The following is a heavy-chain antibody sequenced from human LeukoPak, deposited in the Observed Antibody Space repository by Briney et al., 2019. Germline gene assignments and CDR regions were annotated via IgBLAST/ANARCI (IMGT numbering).Heavy chain of an antibody. D-gene: IGHD5-18*01. J-gene: IGHJ6*03. CDR1: GYTFTGYY. Sequence: GASVKVSCKASGYTFTGYYMHWVRQAPGQGLEWMGWINPNSGGTNYAQKFQGRVAMTRDTSISTAYMELSSLRSEDTAVYYCARDHGYSYGWDYYYMDVWGKGTTVTVSS. CDR2: INPNSGGT. V-gene: IGHV1-2*02. CDR3: ARDHGYSYGWDYYYMDV.